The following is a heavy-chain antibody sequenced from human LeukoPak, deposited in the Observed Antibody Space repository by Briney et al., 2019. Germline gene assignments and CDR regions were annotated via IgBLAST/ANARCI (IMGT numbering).Heavy chain of an antibody. CDR3: AREGWSRKYNWFDP. J-gene: IGHJ5*02. D-gene: IGHD3-3*01. CDR2: IYYSGST. Sequence: SETLSLTCTVSGGSISSYYWSWIRQPPGKGLEWIGYIYYSGSTNYNPSLKSRVTISVDTSKNQFSLKLSSVTAADTAVYYCAREGWSRKYNWFDPWGQGTLVTVSS. V-gene: IGHV4-59*01. CDR1: GGSISSYY.